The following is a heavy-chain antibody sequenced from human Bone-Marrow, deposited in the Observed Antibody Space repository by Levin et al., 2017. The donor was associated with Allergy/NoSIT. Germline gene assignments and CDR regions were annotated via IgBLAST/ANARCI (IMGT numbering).Heavy chain of an antibody. J-gene: IGHJ4*02. V-gene: IGHV3-30*18. CDR2: ISYDGSNK. D-gene: IGHD3-16*01. CDR3: AKDRLGYFDY. CDR1: GFTFSSYG. Sequence: GGSLRLSCAASGFTFSSYGMHWVRQAPGKGLEWVAVISYDGSNKYYADSVKGRFTISRDNSKNTLYLQMNSLRAEDTAVYYCAKDRLGYFDYWGQGTLVTVSS.